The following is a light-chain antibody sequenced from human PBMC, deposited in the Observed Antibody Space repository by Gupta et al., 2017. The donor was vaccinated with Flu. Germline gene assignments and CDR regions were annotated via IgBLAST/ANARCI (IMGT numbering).Light chain of an antibody. CDR1: SSDVGGYNY. J-gene: IGLJ2*01. CDR2: EVS. V-gene: IGLV2-14*01. CDR3: SSDTSSSTLV. Sequence: SALPQPASVSGSPGQSITISCTGTSSDVGGYNYVSWYQQHPGKAPKLMIYEVSNRSAGVSTRFSGSKSGNTASLTISGRQEEDAADYYCSSDTSSSTLVFGGGTKLTVL.